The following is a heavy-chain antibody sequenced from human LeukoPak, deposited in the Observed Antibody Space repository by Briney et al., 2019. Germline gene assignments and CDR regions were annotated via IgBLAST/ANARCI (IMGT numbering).Heavy chain of an antibody. J-gene: IGHJ5*02. CDR1: GGSFSGYY. V-gene: IGHV4-34*01. D-gene: IGHD3-10*01. CDR2: INHSGST. CDR3: ARGGRGYFYGSGSFPHTYNWFDP. Sequence: SETLSLTCAVYGGSFSGYYWSWIRQPPGNGLEWIGEINHSGSTNYNPSLKSRVTISVDTSKNQFSLKLSSVTAADTAVYYCARGGRGYFYGSGSFPHTYNWFDPWGQGTLVTVSS.